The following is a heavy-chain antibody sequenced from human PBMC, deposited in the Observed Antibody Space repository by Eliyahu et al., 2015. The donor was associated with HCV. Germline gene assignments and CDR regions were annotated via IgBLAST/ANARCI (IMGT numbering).Heavy chain of an antibody. Sequence: EMQLVESGGALVQPGGSLRLXCTASXFIXSSYEMNWVRQAPGKGLEWVSYISNSGSTIHYADSVKGRFTISRDNAKNSLYLQMNSLRAEDTAVYYCARDRSSSRGYYYYGMDVWGQGTTVTVSS. CDR2: ISNSGSTI. CDR1: XFIXSSYE. D-gene: IGHD6-13*01. CDR3: ARDRSSSRGYYYYGMDV. J-gene: IGHJ6*02. V-gene: IGHV3-48*03.